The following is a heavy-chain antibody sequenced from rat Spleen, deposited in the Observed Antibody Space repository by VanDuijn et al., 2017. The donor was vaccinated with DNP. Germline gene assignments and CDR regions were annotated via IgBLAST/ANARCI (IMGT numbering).Heavy chain of an antibody. Sequence: EVQLVESGGDLVQPGRSLKLSCVASGFTFNNKWMTWFRQVPGKGLDWVASFPSSGGNIYYPDSVKGRFTISRDNPKNTLYLHMNSLRSEDTATYYCAIDNGNYWGQGVMVTVSS. D-gene: IGHD1-10*01. V-gene: IGHV5-31*01. CDR3: AIDNGNY. CDR1: GFTFNNKW. CDR2: FPSSGGNI. J-gene: IGHJ2*01.